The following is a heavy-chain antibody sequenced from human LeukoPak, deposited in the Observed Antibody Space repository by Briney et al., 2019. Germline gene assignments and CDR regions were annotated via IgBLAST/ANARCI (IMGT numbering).Heavy chain of an antibody. CDR1: GFTISSYG. V-gene: IGHV3-30*18. CDR3: AKDGEVSWFGPESY. CDR2: ISLDGSNK. J-gene: IGHJ4*02. Sequence: GGSLRLSCAASGFTISSYGMHWVRQAPGKGLEWVALISLDGSNKDYAESVRGRFTISRDNSKNTLYLQMNSLRAEDTAVYYCAKDGEVSWFGPESYWGQGTLVAVSS. D-gene: IGHD3-10*01.